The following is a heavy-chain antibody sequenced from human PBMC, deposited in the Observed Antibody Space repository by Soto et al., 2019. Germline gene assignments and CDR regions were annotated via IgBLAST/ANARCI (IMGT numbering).Heavy chain of an antibody. CDR1: GFTVSSNY. J-gene: IGHJ5*02. D-gene: IGHD6-19*01. CDR2: IYSGGST. CDR3: VRGYDYSLYSSGWS. Sequence: EVQLVETGGGLIQPGGSLRLSCAASGFTVSSNYMSWVRQAPGKGLEWVSVIYSGGSTYYADSVKGRFTISRDNSKNTLYLQMNSLRAEDTAVYYCVRGYDYSLYSSGWSWGQGTLVTVSS. V-gene: IGHV3-53*02.